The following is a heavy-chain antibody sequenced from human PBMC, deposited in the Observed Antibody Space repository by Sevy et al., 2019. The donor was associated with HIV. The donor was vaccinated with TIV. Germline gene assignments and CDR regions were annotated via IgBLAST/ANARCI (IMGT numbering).Heavy chain of an antibody. CDR3: AKDKGGLLPSYGMDV. Sequence: GGSLRLSCAASGLTFSSYAMAWVRQAPGKGLEWISAISGSGDRTYYAESVKGRFTISGDNSKNMVYLQMNSLRAEDTAVYYCAKDKGGLLPSYGMDVWGQGTTVTVSS. J-gene: IGHJ6*02. V-gene: IGHV3-23*01. D-gene: IGHD2-15*01. CDR2: ISGSGDRT. CDR1: GLTFSSYA.